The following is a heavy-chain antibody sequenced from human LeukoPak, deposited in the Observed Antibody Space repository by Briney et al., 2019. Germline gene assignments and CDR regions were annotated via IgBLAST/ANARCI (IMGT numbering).Heavy chain of an antibody. V-gene: IGHV1-69*06. CDR1: GGTFSSYA. J-gene: IGHJ5*02. D-gene: IGHD3-9*01. Sequence: ASVKVSCKASGGTFSSYAISWVRQAPGQGLEWMGGIIPIFGTANYAQKFQGRVTITADKSTSTAYMELSSLRSEDTAVYYCAREGTYYDILGPFDPWGQGTLVTASS. CDR3: AREGTYYDILGPFDP. CDR2: IIPIFGTA.